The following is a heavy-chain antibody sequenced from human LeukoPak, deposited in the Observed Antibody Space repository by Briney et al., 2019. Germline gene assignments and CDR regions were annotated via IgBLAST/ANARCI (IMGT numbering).Heavy chain of an antibody. V-gene: IGHV4-59*01. J-gene: IGHJ3*02. CDR2: IYYSGST. Sequence: SETLSLTCTVSGGSISSYYWSWIRQPPGKGLEWFGYIYYSGSTNYNPSLKSRVTISVDTSKNQFSLKLSSVTAADTAVYYCARDLGTYYYDSSGYYAGPPNAFDIWGQGTMVTVSS. D-gene: IGHD3-22*01. CDR3: ARDLGTYYYDSSGYYAGPPNAFDI. CDR1: GGSISSYY.